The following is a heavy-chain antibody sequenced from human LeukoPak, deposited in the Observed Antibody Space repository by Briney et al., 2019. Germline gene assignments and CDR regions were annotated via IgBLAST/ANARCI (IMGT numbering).Heavy chain of an antibody. D-gene: IGHD3-22*01. CDR1: EFTFDDYA. J-gene: IGHJ4*02. Sequence: PGGSLRLSCAASEFTFDDYAMHWVRQAPGKGLEWVSGISWNSGSIGYADSVKGRFTISRDNAKNSLYLQMNSLRAEDTALYYCAEGALRYYDSSGYYSSYFDYWGQGTLVTVSS. CDR3: AEGALRYYDSSGYYSSYFDY. V-gene: IGHV3-9*01. CDR2: ISWNSGSI.